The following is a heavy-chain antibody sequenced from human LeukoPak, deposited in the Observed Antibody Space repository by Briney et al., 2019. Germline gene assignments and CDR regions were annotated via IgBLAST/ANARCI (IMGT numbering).Heavy chain of an antibody. D-gene: IGHD2-15*01. V-gene: IGHV3-74*01. J-gene: IGHJ4*02. CDR2: ISTDGSET. Sequence: GGSLRLSCAASGFSFSSYWMHCVRQAPGKGLVWVSCISTDGSETRYADSVKGRFTISRDNAKNTLYLQMNSLTAEDTAVYYCATCSGGRCYSKGFDYWGQGTPVTVSS. CDR3: ATCSGGRCYSKGFDY. CDR1: GFSFSSYW.